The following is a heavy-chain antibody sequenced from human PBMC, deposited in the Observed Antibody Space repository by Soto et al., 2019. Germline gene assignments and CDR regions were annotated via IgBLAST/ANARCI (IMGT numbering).Heavy chain of an antibody. CDR3: ARGGHSGSYWYFDY. CDR1: GYTFTSYA. J-gene: IGHJ4*02. CDR2: ISAYNGNT. V-gene: IGHV1-18*01. D-gene: IGHD1-26*01. Sequence: ASVKVSCKASGYTFTSYAMHWVRQAPGQGLEWMGWISAYNGNTNYAQKLQGRVTMTTDTSTSTAYMELRSLRSDDTAVYYCARGGHSGSYWYFDYWGQGTLVTVSS.